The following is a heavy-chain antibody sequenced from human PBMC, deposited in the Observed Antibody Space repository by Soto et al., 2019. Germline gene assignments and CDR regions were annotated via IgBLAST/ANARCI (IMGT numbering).Heavy chain of an antibody. Sequence: GGSLRLSCAASGFTFDDYAMHWVRQAPGKGLEWVSGISWNSGSIGYADSVKGRFTISRDNAKNSLYLQMNSLRAEDTALYYCAKGGYGSGSYRYYAFDIWGQGTMVTVSS. CDR3: AKGGYGSGSYRYYAFDI. J-gene: IGHJ3*02. D-gene: IGHD3-10*01. V-gene: IGHV3-9*01. CDR1: GFTFDDYA. CDR2: ISWNSGSI.